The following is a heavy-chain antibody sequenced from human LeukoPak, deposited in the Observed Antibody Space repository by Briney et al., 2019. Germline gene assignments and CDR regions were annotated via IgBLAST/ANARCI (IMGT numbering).Heavy chain of an antibody. CDR3: AGSYASSGLDH. D-gene: IGHD3-16*01. CDR2: IHHSGNT. J-gene: IGHJ4*02. Sequence: PSETLSLTCTVSGYSITSIDYWGWIRQPPGKGLEWIGSIHHSGNTAYNPSLKSRVTISVDKSRSKFSLKLSSVTAADTAVYYCAGSYASSGLDHWGQGTLVTVSS. V-gene: IGHV4-38-2*02. CDR1: GYSITSIDY.